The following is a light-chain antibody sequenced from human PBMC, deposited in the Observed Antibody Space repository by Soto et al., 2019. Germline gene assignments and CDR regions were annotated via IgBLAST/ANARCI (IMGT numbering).Light chain of an antibody. V-gene: IGKV1-12*01. J-gene: IGKJ5*01. Sequence: DIQITQSPSSVSASVLERFTITCRASQGISTNLAWYQQKPGKAPKLLIYAASSLQSGVPPRFSGSGSGTDFTLTISSLQPEDFAIYYCLQANRVPLSFGQGTRLEIK. CDR1: QGISTN. CDR2: AAS. CDR3: LQANRVPLS.